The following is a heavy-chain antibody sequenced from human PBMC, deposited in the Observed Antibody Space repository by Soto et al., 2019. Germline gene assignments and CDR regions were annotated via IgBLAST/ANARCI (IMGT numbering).Heavy chain of an antibody. CDR3: ARDNNFWSGYDYGMDV. Sequence: GGSLRLSCAASGFIFSSYGMHWVCQAPGKGLEWVAVIWYDGSNKYYADSVKGRFTISRDNSKNTLYLQMNSLRAEDTAVYYCARDNNFWSGYDYGMDVWGQGTTVTVSS. CDR2: IWYDGSNK. D-gene: IGHD3-3*01. J-gene: IGHJ6*02. CDR1: GFIFSSYG. V-gene: IGHV3-33*01.